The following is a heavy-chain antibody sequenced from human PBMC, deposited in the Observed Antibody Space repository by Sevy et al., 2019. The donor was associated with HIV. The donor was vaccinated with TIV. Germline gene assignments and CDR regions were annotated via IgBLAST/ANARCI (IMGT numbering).Heavy chain of an antibody. V-gene: IGHV3-20*04. CDR2: INWNGIST. CDR1: GFTFDDYD. D-gene: IGHD2-21*02. Sequence: GGSLRLSCAASGFTFDDYDLSWVRQAPGKGLEWVCSINWNGISTRYGDSVKGRFTISRDNGKNSLFLQMHGLRAEDTAFYYCAREKSCGGACYYFDYWGRGALVTVSS. CDR3: AREKSCGGACYYFDY. J-gene: IGHJ4*02.